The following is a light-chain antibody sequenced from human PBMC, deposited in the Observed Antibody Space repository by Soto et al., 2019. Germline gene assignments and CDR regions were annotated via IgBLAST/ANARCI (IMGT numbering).Light chain of an antibody. CDR3: SSYEASNTWV. J-gene: IGLJ3*02. CDR2: DVS. Sequence: QSALTQPPSASGSPGQSVTISCTGTSSDVGGYDFVSWYQHHPGKPPKLMIFDVSTRPSGVPDRFSGSKSGNTASLTVSGLQTEDEADYYCSSYEASNTWVFGGGTKLTVL. CDR1: SSDVGGYDF. V-gene: IGLV2-8*01.